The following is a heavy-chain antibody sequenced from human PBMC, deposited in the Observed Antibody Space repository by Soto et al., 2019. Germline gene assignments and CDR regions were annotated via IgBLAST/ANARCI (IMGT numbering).Heavy chain of an antibody. CDR3: AREGRTGYSFGLDY. CDR2: IYYSGST. V-gene: IGHV4-31*03. J-gene: IGHJ4*02. CDR1: GGSISSGGYY. D-gene: IGHD5-18*01. Sequence: SETLSLTCTFSGGSISSGGYYWSWIRQHPGKGLEWIGYIYYSGSTYYNPSLKSRVTISVDTSKNQFSLKLNSVTAADTAVYYCAREGRTGYSFGLDYWGQGTLVTVS.